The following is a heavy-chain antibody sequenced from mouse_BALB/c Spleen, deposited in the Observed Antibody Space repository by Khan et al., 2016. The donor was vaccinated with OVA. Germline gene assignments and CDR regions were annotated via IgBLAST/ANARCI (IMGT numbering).Heavy chain of an antibody. D-gene: IGHD1-1*01. V-gene: IGHV1-4*01. CDR3: ARDFHYYGSRGALDY. Sequence: QVQLQQSGAELARPGASVKMSCKASGYTFTGYSMHWIKQRPGQGLEWIGYISPSNAYTNYNQKFKDKATLTADKSSSTAYMQLSSLTSEDSAVYYSARDFHYYGSRGALDYWGQGTSVTVSS. J-gene: IGHJ4*01. CDR1: GYTFTGYS. CDR2: ISPSNAYT.